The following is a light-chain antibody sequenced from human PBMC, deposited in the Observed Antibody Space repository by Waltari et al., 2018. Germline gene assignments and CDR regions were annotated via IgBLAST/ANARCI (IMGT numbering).Light chain of an antibody. Sequence: SYALTQSPSVSVSPGQTAILSCSREELPKRFAYWYQQKPGQAPLLIIFKDSQRPAEIPVRFSGSSSGTTATLTITGVQAEDEADYYCQSTDSSGTDVVFGGGTRVTVL. V-gene: IGLV3-25*03. CDR3: QSTDSSGTDVV. CDR2: KDS. CDR1: ELPKRF. J-gene: IGLJ2*01.